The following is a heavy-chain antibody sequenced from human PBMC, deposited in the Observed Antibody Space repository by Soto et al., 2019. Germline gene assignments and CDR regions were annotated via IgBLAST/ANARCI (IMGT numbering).Heavy chain of an antibody. CDR2: ISSGSSTT. J-gene: IGHJ4*02. Sequence: GGSLRLSCVASGFTFSYYSMNWVRQAPGKGLGWVSYISSGSSTTYYADSVKGRFTISRDNAKNLLYLQMNSLRPEDTAVYYCATQTGDSMGYWGQGTLVTVSS. D-gene: IGHD2-21*01. V-gene: IGHV3-48*01. CDR3: ATQTGDSMGY. CDR1: GFTFSYYS.